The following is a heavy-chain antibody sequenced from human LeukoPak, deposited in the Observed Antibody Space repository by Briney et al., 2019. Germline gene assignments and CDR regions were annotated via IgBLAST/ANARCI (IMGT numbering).Heavy chain of an antibody. CDR1: GFTFSSYG. Sequence: GGSLRLSCAASGFTFSSYGMHWVRQAPGKGLEWVAFIRYDGSNKYYADSVKGRFTISRDNSKNTLYLQMNSLRAEDTAVYYCAKLRGATDPDYYYYYMDVWGKGTTVTVSS. D-gene: IGHD1-26*01. CDR2: IRYDGSNK. CDR3: AKLRGATDPDYYYYYMDV. J-gene: IGHJ6*03. V-gene: IGHV3-30*02.